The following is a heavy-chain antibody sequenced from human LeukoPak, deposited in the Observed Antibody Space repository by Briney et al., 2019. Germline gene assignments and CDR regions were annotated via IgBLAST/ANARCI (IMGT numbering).Heavy chain of an antibody. CDR1: GFTVSSNY. V-gene: IGHV3-23*01. CDR3: SKPLRTVTTFWGFDY. J-gene: IGHJ4*02. CDR2: ISGSGGST. D-gene: IGHD4-17*01. Sequence: GGSLRLSCGASGFTVSSNYMSWVRQAPGKGLEWVSAISGSGGSTYYADSVKGRFTISRDNSKNTLYLQMNSLRAEDTAVYYCSKPLRTVTTFWGFDYWGQGTLVTVSS.